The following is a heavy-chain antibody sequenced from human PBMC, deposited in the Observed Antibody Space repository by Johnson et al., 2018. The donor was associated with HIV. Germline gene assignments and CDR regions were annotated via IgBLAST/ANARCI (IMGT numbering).Heavy chain of an antibody. J-gene: IGHJ3*02. CDR1: EFTFSSYA. CDR3: TTEAPTLLRAFDI. V-gene: IGHV3-NL1*01. Sequence: QMQLVESGGGVVQPGRSLRLSCAASEFTFSSYAFHWVRQAPGKALEWVSVIYSGDSTYYAAPVKGRFTISRDDSKNTLYLQMNSLKTEDTAVYYCTTEAPTLLRAFDIWGQGTMVTVSS. CDR2: IYSGDST.